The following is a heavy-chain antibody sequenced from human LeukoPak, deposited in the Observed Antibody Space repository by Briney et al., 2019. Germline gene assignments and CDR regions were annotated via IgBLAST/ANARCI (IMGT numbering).Heavy chain of an antibody. Sequence: GGSLRLSCAASGFTFSSYSMNWVRQAPGKGLEWVSYISSSSSTIYYADSVKGRFTISRDNAKNSLYLQMNSLRAEDTAVYYCARDRNDYGDGWFDPWGQGTLVTVSS. CDR1: GFTFSSYS. V-gene: IGHV3-48*04. D-gene: IGHD4-17*01. CDR3: ARDRNDYGDGWFDP. J-gene: IGHJ5*02. CDR2: ISSSSSTI.